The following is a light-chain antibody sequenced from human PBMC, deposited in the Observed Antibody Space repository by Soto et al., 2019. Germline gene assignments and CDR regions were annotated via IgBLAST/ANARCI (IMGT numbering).Light chain of an antibody. CDR3: SSYTSSSTLV. J-gene: IGLJ2*01. V-gene: IGLV2-14*01. CDR2: GVS. Sequence: QSALTQPASVSGSPGQSIAISCTGSGSDVGGYNYVSWYQQHPGKAPKLIIYGVSNRPSGISNRFSGSKSGNTASLTLSGLQAEDEADYYCSSYTSSSTLVFGGGTKVTVL. CDR1: GSDVGGYNY.